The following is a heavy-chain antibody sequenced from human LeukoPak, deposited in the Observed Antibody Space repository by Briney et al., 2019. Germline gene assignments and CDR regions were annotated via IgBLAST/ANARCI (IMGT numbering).Heavy chain of an antibody. Sequence: PGGSLRLSCAASGFTFSSYGMHWVRQAPGKGLEWVAFIRYDGSNKYYADSVKGRFAISRDNSKNTLYLQMNSLRAEDTAVYYCAKEDNYGGKPFDYWGQGTLVTVSS. CDR3: AKEDNYGGKPFDY. CDR1: GFTFSSYG. D-gene: IGHD4-23*01. J-gene: IGHJ4*02. V-gene: IGHV3-30*02. CDR2: IRYDGSNK.